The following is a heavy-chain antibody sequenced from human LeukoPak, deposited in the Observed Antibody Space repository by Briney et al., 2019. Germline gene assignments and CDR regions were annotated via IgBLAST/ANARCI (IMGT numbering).Heavy chain of an antibody. CDR1: GFTFSSYW. J-gene: IGHJ4*02. V-gene: IGHV3-74*01. CDR2: INSDGSST. D-gene: IGHD3-22*01. CDR3: AREYYDSSGSPYFDY. Sequence: PGGSLRLSCAASGFTFSSYWMHWVRQAPGKGLVWVSRINSDGSSTTYGDSEKGRFTISRDNAKNTLYMYIHSLRAEDTAVYYCAREYYDSSGSPYFDYWGQGTLVTVSS.